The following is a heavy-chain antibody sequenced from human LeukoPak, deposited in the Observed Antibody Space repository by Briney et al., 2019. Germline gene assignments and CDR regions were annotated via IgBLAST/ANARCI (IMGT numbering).Heavy chain of an antibody. CDR3: ARTYSSYWYYNFDY. D-gene: IGHD6-13*01. V-gene: IGHV4-59*01. Sequence: SETLSLTWTVFGGSISNYYCSSIRQPPGKGLEWIGYIYYSGSANYNPSLKSRVTMSVDTSRNQFSLKLTSVTAADTAVYYCARTYSSYWYYNFDYWGQGALVTVSS. J-gene: IGHJ4*02. CDR2: IYYSGSA. CDR1: GGSISNYY.